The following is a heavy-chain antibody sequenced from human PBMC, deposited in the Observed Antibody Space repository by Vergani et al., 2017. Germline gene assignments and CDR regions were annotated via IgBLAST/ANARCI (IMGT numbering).Heavy chain of an antibody. J-gene: IGHJ4*02. CDR2: IWFDGTVK. D-gene: IGHD2-15*01. Sequence: QVQLVESGGGVVQPGKSLSLSCETSGFIFSDYVMHWVRQAPGKGLEWVAFIWFDGTVKIYAESVKGRFTVSRDNSRNTLYVQMNSLGPEDTAVYFCANSFDGSSCRGASCYVADQWGQGTLVTVSS. CDR3: ANSFDGSSCRGASCYVADQ. CDR1: GFIFSDYV. V-gene: IGHV3-30*02.